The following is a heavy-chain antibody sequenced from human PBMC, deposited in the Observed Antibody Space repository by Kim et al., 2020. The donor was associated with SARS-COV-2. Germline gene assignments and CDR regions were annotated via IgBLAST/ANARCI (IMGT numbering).Heavy chain of an antibody. D-gene: IGHD1-26*01. CDR2: ISYDGSNK. V-gene: IGHV3-30*04. Sequence: GGSLRLSCAASGFTFSSYAMHWVRQAPGKGLEWVAVISYDGSNKYYADSVKGRFTISRDNSKNTLYLQMNSLRAEDTAGYYCAASQGSGPFDYWGQGTLV. J-gene: IGHJ4*02. CDR1: GFTFSSYA. CDR3: AASQGSGPFDY.